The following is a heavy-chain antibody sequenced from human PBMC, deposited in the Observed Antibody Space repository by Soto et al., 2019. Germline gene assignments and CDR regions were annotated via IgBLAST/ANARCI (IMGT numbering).Heavy chain of an antibody. CDR2: IYYSGST. CDR3: ARHDGFSSGWIFDY. D-gene: IGHD6-19*01. J-gene: IGHJ4*01. Sequence: LSLTCTVSGGSISSYYWSWIRQPPGKGLEWIGYIYYSGSTNYNPSLKSRVTISVDTSKNQFSLKLSSVTAADTAVYYCARHDGFSSGWIFDYWGHGTLVTVSS. CDR1: GGSISSYY. V-gene: IGHV4-59*08.